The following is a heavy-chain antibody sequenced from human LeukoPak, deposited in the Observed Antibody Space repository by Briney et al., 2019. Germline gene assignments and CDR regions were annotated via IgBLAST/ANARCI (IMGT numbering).Heavy chain of an antibody. CDR3: VRVSERFVPVAIRHLNFDY. J-gene: IGHJ4*02. V-gene: IGHV3-53*01. CDR1: GFTMSDDNY. D-gene: IGHD2-21*01. CDR2: IFSAEST. Sequence: GGSLRLSCAASGFTMSDDNYMSWVRQAPGKGLEWVSIIFSAESTYYEDSVKGRFTISRDISKNTVYLQMNSLRAEDTAVYYCVRVSERFVPVAIRHLNFDYWGQGTLVTVSS.